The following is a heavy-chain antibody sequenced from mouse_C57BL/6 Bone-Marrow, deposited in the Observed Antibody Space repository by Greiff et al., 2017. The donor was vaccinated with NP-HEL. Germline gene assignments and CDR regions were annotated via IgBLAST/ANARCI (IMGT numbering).Heavy chain of an antibody. CDR2: ISDGGSYT. CDR3: ARVITTVVFDY. V-gene: IGHV5-4*03. Sequence: EVKLMESGGGLVKPGGSLKLSCAASGFTFSSYAMSWVRQTPEKRLEWVATISDGGSYTYYPDNVKGRFTISRDNAKNNLYLQMSHLKSEDTAMYYCARVITTVVFDYWGQGTTLTVSS. J-gene: IGHJ2*01. D-gene: IGHD1-1*01. CDR1: GFTFSSYA.